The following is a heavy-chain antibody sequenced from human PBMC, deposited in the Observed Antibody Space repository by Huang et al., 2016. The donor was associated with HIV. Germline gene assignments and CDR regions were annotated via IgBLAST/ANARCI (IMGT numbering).Heavy chain of an antibody. Sequence: QVQLLQSGAEVKKPGSSVKVSCKASGGPFRSYSIAWVRQAPGQGLEWMASSMPVCDAPNYAQKLQGRVRVTAEESTSTVYMELRDLRPDDTAVYFCARGSLEYSVSSSLDYWGQGTHVTVSS. V-gene: IGHV1-69*13. D-gene: IGHD4-4*01. J-gene: IGHJ4*02. CDR3: ARGSLEYSVSSSLDY. CDR2: SMPVCDAP. CDR1: GGPFRSYS.